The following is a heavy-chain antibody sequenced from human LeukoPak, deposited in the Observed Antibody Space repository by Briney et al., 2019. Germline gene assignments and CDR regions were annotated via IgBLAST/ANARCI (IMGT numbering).Heavy chain of an antibody. Sequence: SETLSLTCTVSGGSISSYYWSWIRQPPGKGLEWIGYIYYSGSTNYNPSLKGRVIISVDTSKNQFSLRLSSVTAADTAVYYCARSYYGSGSRPYGMDVWGQGTTVTASS. CDR3: ARSYYGSGSRPYGMDV. CDR1: GGSISSYY. D-gene: IGHD3-10*01. V-gene: IGHV4-59*08. CDR2: IYYSGST. J-gene: IGHJ6*02.